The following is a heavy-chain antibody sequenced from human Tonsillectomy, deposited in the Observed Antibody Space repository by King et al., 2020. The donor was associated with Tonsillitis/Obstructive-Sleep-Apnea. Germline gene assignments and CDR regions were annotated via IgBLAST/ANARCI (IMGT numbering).Heavy chain of an antibody. CDR3: ARHANRWRGQRRGQQSSMHGMDV. CDR2: IYHSGNS. D-gene: IGHD5-24*01. J-gene: IGHJ6*02. Sequence: LQLQESGPGLVKPSETLSLTCTVSGGSISSGTYYWGWIRQPPGKGLEWIGSIYHSGNSYRTPSLKSRVAIFVDTSKNQFSLSLSSVTAADTAVYYCARHANRWRGQRRGQQSSMHGMDVWGQGTTVTVSS. CDR1: GGSISSGTYY. V-gene: IGHV4-39*01.